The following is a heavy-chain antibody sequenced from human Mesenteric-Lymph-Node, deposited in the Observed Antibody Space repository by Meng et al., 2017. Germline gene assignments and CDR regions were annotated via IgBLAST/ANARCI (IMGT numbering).Heavy chain of an antibody. V-gene: IGHV4-30-4*01. CDR3: ARNYYFDY. CDR2: IYYGGNT. Sequence: QVQPQEAGPGLVPPSQTLSHTCTGSGGSISSRDYYWSWIRQPPGKGLEWIGYIYYGGNTYYNPSLKSRVTISIDTSKNQFSLKLSSVTAADTAVYYCARNYYFDYWGQGTLVTVSS. CDR1: GGSISSRDYY. J-gene: IGHJ4*02.